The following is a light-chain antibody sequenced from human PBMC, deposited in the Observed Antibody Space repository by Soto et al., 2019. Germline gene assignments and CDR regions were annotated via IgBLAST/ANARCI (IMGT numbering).Light chain of an antibody. V-gene: IGLV2-14*03. CDR2: DVS. J-gene: IGLJ2*01. CDR1: SSDVGGYNY. CDR3: SSYTTSSAPHVV. Sequence: QSALTQPASVSGSPGQSLTISCTGTSSDVGGYNYVSWYQQHPGKAPKLMIYDVSNRPSGISNRFSGSKSGNTASLTISGLQAEDEADYYGSSYTTSSAPHVVFGGGTKLTVL.